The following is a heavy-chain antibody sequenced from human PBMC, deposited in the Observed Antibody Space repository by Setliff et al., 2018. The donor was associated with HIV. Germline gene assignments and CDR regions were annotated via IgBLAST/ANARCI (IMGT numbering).Heavy chain of an antibody. CDR1: GGSISTGDYY. Sequence: PSETLSLTCTVSGGSISTGDYYWAWIRHYPGKGLEWIGYIFYKGSTFYNPSLKSRVSISVLRSTDQFFLRLNSATAADTAVYYCVRTNYYYYYMDVWGKGTTVTVSS. J-gene: IGHJ6*03. V-gene: IGHV4-31*03. CDR3: VRTNYYYYYMDV. CDR2: IFYKGST.